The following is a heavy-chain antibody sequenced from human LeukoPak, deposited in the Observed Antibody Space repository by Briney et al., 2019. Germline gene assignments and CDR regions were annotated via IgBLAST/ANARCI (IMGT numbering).Heavy chain of an antibody. D-gene: IGHD6-19*01. V-gene: IGHV3-21*01. CDR3: ATDVRDEYSSGWYPIGY. CDR1: GFTFSSYW. CDR2: ISSGSRYM. Sequence: GGSLRLSCAASGFTFSSYWMHWVRQAAGKGLEWVSCISSGSRYMYYADSVKGRFTISRDNAKNSLYLQMSGLRAEDTAVYYCATDVRDEYSSGWYPIGYWGQGTLVTVSS. J-gene: IGHJ4*02.